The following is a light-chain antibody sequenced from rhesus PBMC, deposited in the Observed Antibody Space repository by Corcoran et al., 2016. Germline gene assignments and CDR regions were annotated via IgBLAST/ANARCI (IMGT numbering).Light chain of an antibody. CDR3: QQYYSYPRT. V-gene: IGKV1-46*01. CDR1: QSFSSS. Sequence: DIQMTQSPSSLSASVGDTVTITCRASQSFSSSLAWYQQKPGKAPKLLNYSASSLQSGVPSRFSGSKSGTDFTLTISSLQPEDIARYYCQQYYSYPRTFGQGTKVEIK. J-gene: IGKJ1*01. CDR2: SAS.